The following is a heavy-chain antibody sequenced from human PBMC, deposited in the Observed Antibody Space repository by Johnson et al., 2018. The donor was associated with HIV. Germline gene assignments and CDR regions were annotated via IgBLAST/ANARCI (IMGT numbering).Heavy chain of an antibody. V-gene: IGHV3-30*02. J-gene: IGHJ3*02. D-gene: IGHD4-17*01. CDR2: IRYDGSNK. CDR3: AKALGVYGDYVLDAFDI. Sequence: VQLVESGGGVVQPGGSLRLSCAASGFTFSSYGMHWVRQAPGKGLAWVAFIRYDGSNKYYADSVKGRFTISRDNSKNTLYLQMNSLRAEDTAVYYCAKALGVYGDYVLDAFDIWGQGTMVTVSS. CDR1: GFTFSSYG.